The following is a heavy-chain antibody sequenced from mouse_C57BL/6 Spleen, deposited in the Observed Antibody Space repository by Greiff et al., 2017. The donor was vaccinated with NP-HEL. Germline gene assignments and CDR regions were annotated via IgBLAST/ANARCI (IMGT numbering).Heavy chain of an antibody. Sequence: EVMLVESGGDLVKPGGSLKLSCAASGFTFSSYGMSWVRQTPDKRLEWVATISSGGSYTYYPDSVKGRFTISRDNAKNTLYLQMSSLKSEDTAMYYCARQDYYDYDGFAYWGQGTLVTVSA. CDR3: ARQDYYDYDGFAY. CDR1: GFTFSSYG. D-gene: IGHD2-4*01. J-gene: IGHJ3*01. V-gene: IGHV5-6*02. CDR2: ISSGGSYT.